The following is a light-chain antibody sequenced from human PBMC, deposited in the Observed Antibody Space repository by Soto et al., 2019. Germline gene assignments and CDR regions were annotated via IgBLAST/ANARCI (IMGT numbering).Light chain of an antibody. Sequence: DIVMTQSPASLAVSLGARDTINCPSSKSVLHSSHNTNTLAWYQQKPGQPPKLLIYWASARASGVPDRFSGSGSGTDFTLTISSLQAEDVAFYYCQHYYSIPWTFGQGTKVEIK. CDR3: QHYYSIPWT. J-gene: IGKJ1*01. CDR2: WAS. CDR1: KSVLHSSHNTNT. V-gene: IGKV4-1*01.